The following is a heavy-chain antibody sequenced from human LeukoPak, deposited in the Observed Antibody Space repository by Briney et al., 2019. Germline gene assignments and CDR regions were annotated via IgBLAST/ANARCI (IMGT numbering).Heavy chain of an antibody. CDR2: ITSSGTYT. CDR3: ARDPYSGNYGTYYYYYTDV. D-gene: IGHD1-26*01. CDR1: GFTFSNYN. Sequence: GGSPRLSCADSGFTFSNYNMNWVRQAPGKAMEWVSSITSSGTYTFYADSVKGRFTISRDNAKNSLYLQMDSLGPEDTAVYYCARDPYSGNYGTYYYYYTDVWGKGTTVTISS. V-gene: IGHV3-21*01. J-gene: IGHJ6*03.